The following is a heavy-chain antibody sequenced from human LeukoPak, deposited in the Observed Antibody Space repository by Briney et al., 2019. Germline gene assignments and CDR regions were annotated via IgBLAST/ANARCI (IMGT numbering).Heavy chain of an antibody. Sequence: PGGSLRLSCAASGFTFSSYAMSWVRQAPGKGQEWVSAISGSGGSTYYADSVKGRFTISRDNSKNTLYLQMNSLRAEDTAVYYCAKKVYYYYYMDVWGKGTTVTVSS. CDR3: AKKVYYYYYMDV. V-gene: IGHV3-23*01. CDR2: ISGSGGST. CDR1: GFTFSSYA. J-gene: IGHJ6*03.